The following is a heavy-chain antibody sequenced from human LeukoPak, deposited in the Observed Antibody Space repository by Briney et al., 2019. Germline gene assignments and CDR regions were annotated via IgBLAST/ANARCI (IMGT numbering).Heavy chain of an antibody. V-gene: IGHV3-30-3*01. D-gene: IGHD1-26*01. CDR3: ATSPPLHYSGSYETFDY. Sequence: GGSLRLSCAASGFTFSTYTMHWVRQAPGKGLEWVTFISYDGGKKYTADSVKGRFTISRDNSKNTLYLQMDNLRTEDTAVYYCATSPPLHYSGSYETFDYWGQGTLVTVS. CDR1: GFTFSTYT. CDR2: ISYDGGKK. J-gene: IGHJ4*02.